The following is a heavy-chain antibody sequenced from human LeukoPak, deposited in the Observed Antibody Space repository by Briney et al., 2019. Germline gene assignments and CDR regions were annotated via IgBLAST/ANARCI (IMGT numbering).Heavy chain of an antibody. J-gene: IGHJ4*02. Sequence: GGSLRPSCAASGFTFSNYWMTWVRQGPGKGLEWVANIKEDGSEKNYVDSVKGRFTISRDNAKNSVYLQMNSLRADDTAVYYCVTYSGSGRVVWGQGTLVTVSS. CDR3: VTYSGSGRVV. CDR1: GFTFSNYW. D-gene: IGHD3-10*01. CDR2: IKEDGSEK. V-gene: IGHV3-7*02.